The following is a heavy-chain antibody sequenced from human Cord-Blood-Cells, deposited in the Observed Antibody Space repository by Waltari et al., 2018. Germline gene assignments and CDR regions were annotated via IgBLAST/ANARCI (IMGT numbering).Heavy chain of an antibody. Sequence: QVQLVQSGAEVKKPGASVKVSCTASGYTFTSYAMHWVRQAPGQRLEWMGWINAGNGNTKYSQKFQGRVTITRDTSASTAYMELSSLRSEDTAVYYCARSGSSSWYVDIWGQGTMVTVSS. CDR1: GYTFTSYA. V-gene: IGHV1-3*01. CDR3: ARSGSSSWYVDI. J-gene: IGHJ3*02. CDR2: INAGNGNT. D-gene: IGHD6-13*01.